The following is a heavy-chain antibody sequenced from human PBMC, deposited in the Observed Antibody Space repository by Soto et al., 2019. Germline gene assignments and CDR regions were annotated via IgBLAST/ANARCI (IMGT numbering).Heavy chain of an antibody. CDR2: IHWNDDK. D-gene: IGHD3-22*01. V-gene: IGHV2-5*01. CDR3: AHTKDSSGFLTS. J-gene: IGHJ5*02. CDR1: GFSLSVYGVR. Sequence: SGSTLVNPTQTLTLTCSFSGFSLSVYGVRVIWFRQPPGETLEWLALIHWNDDKRYSPYLKSRLTITKDTSKNQVVLTLTNLDPLDTGTYFCAHTKDSSGFLTSWGQGILVTVSS.